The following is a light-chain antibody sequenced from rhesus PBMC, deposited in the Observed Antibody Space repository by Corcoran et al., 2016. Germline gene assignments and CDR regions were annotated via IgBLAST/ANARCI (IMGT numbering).Light chain of an antibody. CDR1: QGIDKE. V-gene: IGKV1-94*01. CDR3: LQDFATRT. J-gene: IGKJ1*01. CDR2: ATS. Sequence: IQMTQSPSSLSASVGDRVTVTCRASQGIDKELRWYQQKPGKAPTLLIYATSSLQTGVSSRFSGRGSGTDYTLTISSLQPEDIATYDCLQDFATRTFGQGTKVEIK.